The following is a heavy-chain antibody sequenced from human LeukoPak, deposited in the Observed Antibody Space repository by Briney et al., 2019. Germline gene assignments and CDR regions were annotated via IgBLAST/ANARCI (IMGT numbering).Heavy chain of an antibody. CDR2: IIPIFGTA. CDR1: GGTFSSYA. Sequence: ASVKVSCKASGGTFSSYAISWVRQAPGQGLEWMGGIIPIFGTANYAQKFQGRVTITADESTSTAYMELSSLRSEDTAVYYCASIAVAGRCDYWGQGTLVTVSS. CDR3: ASIAVAGRCDY. D-gene: IGHD6-13*01. V-gene: IGHV1-69*13. J-gene: IGHJ4*02.